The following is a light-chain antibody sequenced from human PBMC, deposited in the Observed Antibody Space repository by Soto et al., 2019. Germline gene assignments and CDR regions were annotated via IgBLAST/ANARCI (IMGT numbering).Light chain of an antibody. CDR3: QQYCSSRRK. V-gene: IGKV3-20*01. CDR2: GAS. Sequence: EIVLTQSPGTLSLSPGERATLSCRASQSVSSSYLAWYQQKPGQAPRLLIYGASSRATGIPDRFSGSGSGTDFPLTISRLEPEDFAVYSSQQYCSSRRKFRQGTKVEIK. CDR1: QSVSSSY. J-gene: IGKJ1*01.